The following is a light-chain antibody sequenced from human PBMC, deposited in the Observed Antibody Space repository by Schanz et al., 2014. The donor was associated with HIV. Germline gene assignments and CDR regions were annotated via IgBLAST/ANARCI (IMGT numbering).Light chain of an antibody. V-gene: IGLV2-8*01. J-gene: IGLJ2*01. Sequence: QSALTQPPSASGSPGQSVTISCTGTRSDIGNYDFVSWYQQHPGQAPKLIIYEVTKRPSGVPARFSGSKSDNTASLTISGLQAEDGADYYCCSFAGSNSLLFGGGTKLTVL. CDR3: CSFAGSNSLL. CDR1: RSDIGNYDF. CDR2: EVT.